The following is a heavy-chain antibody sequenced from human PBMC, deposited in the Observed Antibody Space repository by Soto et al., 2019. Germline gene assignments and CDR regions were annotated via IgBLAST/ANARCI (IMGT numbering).Heavy chain of an antibody. D-gene: IGHD1-26*01. Sequence: QVQLAESGGGVVQPGESLRLSCGASGFTFSSYGMHWVRQAPGKGLEWVAVIWYDGINKYYADSVKGRFTVSRDNSKNTLYLQMNSLRAEDTAVYFCVRDVGVVGSPGYWGQGTLVTVSS. CDR3: VRDVGVVGSPGY. V-gene: IGHV3-33*01. CDR2: IWYDGINK. J-gene: IGHJ4*02. CDR1: GFTFSSYG.